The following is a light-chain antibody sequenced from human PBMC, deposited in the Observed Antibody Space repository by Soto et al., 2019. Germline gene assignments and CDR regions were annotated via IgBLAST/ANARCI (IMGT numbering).Light chain of an antibody. J-gene: IGKJ2*01. CDR3: QQYGSSSFT. CDR1: QSVASSY. V-gene: IGKV3-20*01. CDR2: GAS. Sequence: EIVLTQSPGTLSLSPGEGATLSCRASQSVASSYLAWYQQKPGQAPRLIIYGASNRATGTPDRFSGGGSGTDCTLTISRLEPEDFAGYYCQQYGSSSFTFGQGTKLEIK.